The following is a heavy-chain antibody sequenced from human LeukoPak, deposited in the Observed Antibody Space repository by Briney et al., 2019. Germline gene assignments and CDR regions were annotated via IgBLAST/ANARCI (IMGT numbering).Heavy chain of an antibody. CDR2: IYYSGST. D-gene: IGHD6-19*01. V-gene: IGHV4-59*01. Sequence: SETLSLTCTVSGGSISSYYWSWIRQPPGKGLEWIGYIYYSGSTNYNPPLKSRVTISVDTSKNQFSLKLSSVTAADTAVYYCARGAVAGPFDYWGQGTLVTVSS. CDR1: GGSISSYY. J-gene: IGHJ4*02. CDR3: ARGAVAGPFDY.